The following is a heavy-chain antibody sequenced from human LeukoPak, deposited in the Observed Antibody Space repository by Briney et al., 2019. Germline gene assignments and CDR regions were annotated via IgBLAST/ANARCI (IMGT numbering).Heavy chain of an antibody. CDR1: GFTLSNHW. J-gene: IGHJ3*02. CDR2: INSDGSST. Sequence: PGGSLRLSCAAPGFTLSNHWMHWVRQAPGKGLVWVSRINSDGSSTNYADSVKGRFTISRDNTKNTLYLQMNSLRAEDTAVYYCARAGKTGAAAFDIWGQGTMVTVSS. V-gene: IGHV3-74*01. CDR3: ARAGKTGAAAFDI. D-gene: IGHD3-10*01.